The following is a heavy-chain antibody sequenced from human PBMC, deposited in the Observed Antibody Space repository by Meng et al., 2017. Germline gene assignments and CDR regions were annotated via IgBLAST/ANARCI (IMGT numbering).Heavy chain of an antibody. CDR1: GDSVSSNSAA. Sequence: QIQLQTSGPSMVKPSQTLSLICAISGDSVSSNSAAWNWIRQSPSRGLEWLGRAYYRSKWYHDYAESVKSRISIDPDTSKNQFSLQLRSVTPEDSAVYYCARGPYSFDSWGQRTLVTVSS. CDR2: AYYRSKWYH. CDR3: ARGPYSFDS. J-gene: IGHJ4*02. V-gene: IGHV6-1*01.